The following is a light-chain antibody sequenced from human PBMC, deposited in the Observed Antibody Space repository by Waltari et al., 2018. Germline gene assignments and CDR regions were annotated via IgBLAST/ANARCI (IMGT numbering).Light chain of an antibody. CDR1: SRDVGGYNF. Sequence: QSALTQPPSASGSPGPSVTISCTGTSRDVGGYNFVSWYQPHPGKAPRLIIYEVSERPSGVPDRFSGSKSGNTASLTVSGLQAEDEADYYCSSYVANNNPVFGGGTKLTVL. CDR3: SSYVANNNPV. J-gene: IGLJ2*01. CDR2: EVS. V-gene: IGLV2-8*01.